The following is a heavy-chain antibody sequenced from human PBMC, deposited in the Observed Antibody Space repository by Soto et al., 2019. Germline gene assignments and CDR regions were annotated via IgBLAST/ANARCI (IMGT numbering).Heavy chain of an antibody. CDR3: ARDQPRIIAAAGTGWFDP. Sequence: VASLKVSCKASGGTFSSYAISWVRQAPGQGLEWMGGTIPIFGTANYAQKFQGRVTITADESTSTAYMELSSLRSEDTAVYYFARDQPRIIAAAGTGWFDPWGQGTLVTVSS. D-gene: IGHD6-13*01. CDR1: GGTFSSYA. CDR2: TIPIFGTA. J-gene: IGHJ5*02. V-gene: IGHV1-69*13.